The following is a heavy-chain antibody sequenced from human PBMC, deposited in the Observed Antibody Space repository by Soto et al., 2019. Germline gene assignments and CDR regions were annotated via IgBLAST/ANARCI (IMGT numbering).Heavy chain of an antibody. V-gene: IGHV1-69*01. CDR2: IIPIFGTA. Sequence: QVQLVQSGAEVKKPGSSVKVSCKASGGTFSSYAISWVRQAPGQGLEWMGGIIPIFGTANYAQKFQGRVTISADESTSTAYMELSSLRSEDTAVYYCARGPVVPAALFYYFDSWGQGTLVTVSS. CDR1: GGTFSSYA. D-gene: IGHD2-2*01. J-gene: IGHJ4*02. CDR3: ARGPVVPAALFYYFDS.